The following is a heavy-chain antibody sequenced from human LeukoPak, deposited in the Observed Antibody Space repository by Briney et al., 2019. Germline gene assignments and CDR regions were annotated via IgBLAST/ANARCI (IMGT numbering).Heavy chain of an antibody. Sequence: XKAXXGTXXXYAISWVRQAPGQGLEWMGGIIPMFGTANYAQKFQGRVTITTEESTSTAYMELSSLGSEDTAMYYCARVFARAGEIRGSYYYYWGQGTLVTVSS. CDR2: IIPMFGTA. J-gene: IGHJ4*02. CDR1: XGTXXXYA. V-gene: IGHV1-69*05. D-gene: IGHD2-15*01. CDR3: ARVFARAGEIRGSYYYY.